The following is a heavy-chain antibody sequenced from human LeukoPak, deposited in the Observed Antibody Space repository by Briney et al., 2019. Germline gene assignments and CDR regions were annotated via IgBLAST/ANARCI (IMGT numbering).Heavy chain of an antibody. CDR2: INHSGRT. D-gene: IGHD2-2*01. CDR1: GGSFRGYY. J-gene: IGHJ5*02. Sequence: SETLSLTCAVSGGSFRGYYWTWIRQSPGKGLEWIGEINHSGRTNHNPSLKSRVTISVDTSKNQFSLKLSSVTAADTAVYYCARPLGYCSTSTCPQSWFDPWGQGTLVTVST. CDR3: ARPLGYCSTSTCPQSWFDP. V-gene: IGHV4-34*01.